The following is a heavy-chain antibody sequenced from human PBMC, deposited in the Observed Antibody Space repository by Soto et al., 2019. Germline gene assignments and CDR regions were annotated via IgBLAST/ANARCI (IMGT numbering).Heavy chain of an antibody. V-gene: IGHV3-30*18. CDR1: GFTFSSYG. CDR2: ISYDGSNK. J-gene: IGHJ6*02. Sequence: GGSLRLSCAASGFTFSSYGMHWVRQAPGKGLEWVAVISYDGSNKYYADSVKGRFTISRDNSKNTLYLRMNSLRAEDTAVYYCAKDRSITPIALFYGMDVWGQGTTVTVSS. D-gene: IGHD3-10*01. CDR3: AKDRSITPIALFYGMDV.